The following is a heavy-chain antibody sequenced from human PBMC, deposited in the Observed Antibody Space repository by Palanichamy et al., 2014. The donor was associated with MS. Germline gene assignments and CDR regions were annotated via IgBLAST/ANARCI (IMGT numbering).Heavy chain of an antibody. CDR2: TYYRSKWSD. J-gene: IGHJ4*02. V-gene: IGHV6-1*01. CDR3: ARSVTGRLDY. D-gene: IGHD6-19*01. Sequence: QVQLQQSGPGLLEPSQTLSLTCAISGDSVSSNSVAWHWIRQSPSSGLEWLGRTYYRSKWSDDYAVSVKGRMTINPDTSKNHLSLQLNSVTPEDTAVYYCARSVTGRLDYWGQGTLVTVSS. CDR1: GDSVSSNSVA.